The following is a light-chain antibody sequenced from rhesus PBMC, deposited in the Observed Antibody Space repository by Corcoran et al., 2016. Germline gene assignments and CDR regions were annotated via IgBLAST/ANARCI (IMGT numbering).Light chain of an antibody. J-gene: IGKJ4*01. Sequence: DIQMTQSPSSLSASVGDRVTITCRASQGIGNWLAWYQQKPGKAPYLLIYRASNLETGVSSRFSGSGSGTDFTLSISSLQPEDIATYYCQQHDNSPLTFGGGTKVELK. CDR3: QQHDNSPLT. CDR1: QGIGNW. V-gene: IGKV1-69*01. CDR2: RAS.